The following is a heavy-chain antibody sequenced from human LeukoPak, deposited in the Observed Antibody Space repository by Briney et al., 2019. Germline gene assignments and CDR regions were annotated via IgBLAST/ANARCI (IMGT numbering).Heavy chain of an antibody. CDR1: GGSISSYY. CDR2: IYYSGST. V-gene: IGHV4-59*01. CDR3: ARGRGYTYGIDAFDI. J-gene: IGHJ3*02. Sequence: SQTLSLTCNVSGGSISSYYWSWIRQPPAKGLEWSGYIYYSGSTNYHPSLKSRVTISVDTANKQFSLKVSSLTAADTAVYFCARGRGYTYGIDAFDIWGQGTMVTVSS. D-gene: IGHD5-18*01.